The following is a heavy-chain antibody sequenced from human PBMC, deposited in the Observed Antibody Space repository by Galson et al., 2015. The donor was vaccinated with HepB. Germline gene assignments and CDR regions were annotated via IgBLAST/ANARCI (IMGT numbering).Heavy chain of an antibody. J-gene: IGHJ5*02. V-gene: IGHV1-18*04. Sequence: SVKVSCKASGYTFTSYGISWVRQAPGQGLEWMGWISAYNGNTNYAQKLQGRVTMTTDTSTSTAYMELRSLRSDDTAVYYCARDWYYYDSSVTGGWFDPWGQGTLVTVSS. CDR1: GYTFTSYG. D-gene: IGHD3-22*01. CDR2: ISAYNGNT. CDR3: ARDWYYYDSSVTGGWFDP.